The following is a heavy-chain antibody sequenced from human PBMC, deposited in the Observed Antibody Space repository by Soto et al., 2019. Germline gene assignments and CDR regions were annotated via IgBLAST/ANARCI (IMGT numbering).Heavy chain of an antibody. Sequence: EVQLVESGGGLVKPGGSLRLSCAASGFTFSSYSMNWVRQAPGKGLEWVSSISSSSSYIYYADSVKGRFTISRDNAKNSLYLQMNSLRAEDTAVYYCARDGVTTGTGGMDVWGQGTTVTVSS. CDR1: GFTFSSYS. V-gene: IGHV3-21*01. J-gene: IGHJ6*02. D-gene: IGHD4-4*01. CDR3: ARDGVTTGTGGMDV. CDR2: ISSSSSYI.